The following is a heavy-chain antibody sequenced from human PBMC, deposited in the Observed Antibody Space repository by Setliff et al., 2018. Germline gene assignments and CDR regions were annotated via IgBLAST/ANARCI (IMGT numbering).Heavy chain of an antibody. CDR3: ASSSGGNYEAYFDY. V-gene: IGHV3-30*04. CDR1: GFLYSNNA. Sequence: PGGSLRLSCAASGFLYSNNAFHWVRQTPGKGLEWVAFISYDGTITHYVDSVKGRFSISRDNSQNTLYLQMNSLSPEDTALYYCASSSGGNYEAYFDYWGQGTLVTVSS. J-gene: IGHJ4*02. CDR2: ISYDGTIT. D-gene: IGHD2-15*01.